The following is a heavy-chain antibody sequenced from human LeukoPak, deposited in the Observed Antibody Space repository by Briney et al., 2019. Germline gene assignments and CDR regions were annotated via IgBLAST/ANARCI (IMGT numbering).Heavy chain of an antibody. D-gene: IGHD3-16*01. CDR1: GFTFSSYW. J-gene: IGHJ6*02. CDR3: ARFGVPYGADV. V-gene: IGHV3-7*04. CDR2: IKPDGSEK. Sequence: GGSLRLSCAASGFTFSSYWMSWVRQAPGKGLEWVANIKPDGSEKEYVDSMKGRFTISRDNAKTSLFLQANSLRAEDTAVYYCARFGVPYGADVWGQGTTVTVSS.